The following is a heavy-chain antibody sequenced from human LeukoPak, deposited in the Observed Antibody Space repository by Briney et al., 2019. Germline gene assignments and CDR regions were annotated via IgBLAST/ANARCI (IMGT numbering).Heavy chain of an antibody. J-gene: IGHJ4*02. V-gene: IGHV5-51*01. CDR2: IYPGDSDT. CDR3: ARRGVGATMLYSFDY. Sequence: GESLKISCKGSGYSFTNYWIGWVRQMPGKSLEWRGIIYPGDSDTRYSPSFQGQVTISADKSISTAYLQWSRLKASDTAMYYCARRGVGATMLYSFDYWGQGTLVTVSS. D-gene: IGHD1-26*01. CDR1: GYSFTNYW.